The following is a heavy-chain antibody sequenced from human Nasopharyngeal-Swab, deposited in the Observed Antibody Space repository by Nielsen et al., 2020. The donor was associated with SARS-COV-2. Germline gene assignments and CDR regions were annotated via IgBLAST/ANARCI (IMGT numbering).Heavy chain of an antibody. Sequence: ASVKVSCKASGYTFTGYYMHWVRQAPGQGLEWMGWINPNSGGTNYAQKFQGWVTMTRDTSISTAYMELSRLRSDDTAVYYCARASFILLGAAYDILTGYTPYAFDIWGQGTTVTVSS. CDR1: GYTFTGYY. CDR2: INPNSGGT. D-gene: IGHD3-9*01. CDR3: ARASFILLGAAYDILTGYTPYAFDI. J-gene: IGHJ3*02. V-gene: IGHV1-2*04.